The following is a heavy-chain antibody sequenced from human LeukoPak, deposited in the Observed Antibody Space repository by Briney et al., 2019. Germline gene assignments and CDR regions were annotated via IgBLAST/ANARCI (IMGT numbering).Heavy chain of an antibody. CDR3: ARHAGPNSGYDQVDY. J-gene: IGHJ4*02. CDR2: IYPGDSDT. D-gene: IGHD5-12*01. V-gene: IGHV5-51*01. Sequence: GESLKISCKGSGYSFTSYWIGWVRQMPGKGLEWMGIIYPGDSDTRYSPSFQGQVTISADKSISTAYLQWSSLKASDTAMYYCARHAGPNSGYDQVDYWGQGTLVTVSS. CDR1: GYSFTSYW.